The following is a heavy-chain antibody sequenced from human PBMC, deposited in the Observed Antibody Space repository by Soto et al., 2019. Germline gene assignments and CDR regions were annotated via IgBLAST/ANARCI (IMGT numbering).Heavy chain of an antibody. V-gene: IGHV3-11*05. D-gene: IGHD3-9*01. CDR3: AREPPDYDILTGYPYYFDY. CDR1: GFTFSDYY. J-gene: IGHJ4*02. CDR2: ISSSSSYT. Sequence: QVQLVEPGGGLVKPGGSLRLSCAASGFTFSDYYMSWIRQAPGKGLEWVSYISSSSSYTNYADSVKGRFTISRDNAKNSLYLQMNSLRAEDTAVYYCAREPPDYDILTGYPYYFDYWGQGTLVTVSS.